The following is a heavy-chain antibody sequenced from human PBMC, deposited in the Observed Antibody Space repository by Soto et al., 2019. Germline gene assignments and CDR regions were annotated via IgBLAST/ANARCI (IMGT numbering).Heavy chain of an antibody. J-gene: IGHJ4*02. CDR1: GFTLSNYW. CDR3: XXXXXCSSSSCYSYFDS. CDR2: ISSDGSST. Sequence: EVQLVESGGGLVQPGGSLRLSCAASGFTLSNYWMHWARQAPGKGLVWVSRISSDGSSTNYADPVKGRFTISRDNXXXXXXXXXXXXXXXXXXXXXXXXXXXCSSSSCYSYFDSWGQGTLVTVSS. D-gene: IGHD2-2*01. V-gene: IGHV3-74*01.